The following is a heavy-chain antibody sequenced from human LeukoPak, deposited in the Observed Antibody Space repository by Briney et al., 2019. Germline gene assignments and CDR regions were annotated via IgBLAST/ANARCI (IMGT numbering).Heavy chain of an antibody. Sequence: SETLPLTCAVYGGSFSGYYWSWIRQPPGKGLEWIGEINHSGSTNYNPSLKSRVTISVDTSKNQFSLKLSSVTAADTAVYYCARGSLIVVVIPSNWFDPWGQGTLVTVSS. CDR2: INHSGST. CDR3: ARGSLIVVVIPSNWFDP. D-gene: IGHD3-22*01. V-gene: IGHV4-34*01. J-gene: IGHJ5*02. CDR1: GGSFSGYY.